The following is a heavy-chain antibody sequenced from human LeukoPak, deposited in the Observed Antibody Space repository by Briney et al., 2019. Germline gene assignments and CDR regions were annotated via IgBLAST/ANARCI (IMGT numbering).Heavy chain of an antibody. D-gene: IGHD1-26*01. J-gene: IGHJ4*02. CDR1: GFVFTNYF. Sequence: PGGSLRLSCAASGFVFTNYFMSWVRQPPGKGLEWIGEINHSGSTNYNPSLKSRVTISVDTSKNQFSLKLSSVTAADTAVYYCATTARTLDYWGQGTLVTVSS. CDR3: ATTARTLDY. CDR2: INHSGST. V-gene: IGHV4-34*01.